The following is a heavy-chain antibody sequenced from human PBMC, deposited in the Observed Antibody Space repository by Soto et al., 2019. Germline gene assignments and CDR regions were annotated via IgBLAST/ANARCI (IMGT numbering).Heavy chain of an antibody. V-gene: IGHV1-18*01. CDR2: ISAYNGNT. CDR1: GYTFTNYG. CDR3: ARDLRDTPMATGAY. Sequence: QVQLVQSGAEVKKPGASVKVSYKASGYTFTNYGMSWVRQAPGQGLEWMGWISAYNGNTSYAQKLQGRVTMTTDTSTSTAAMELRSLRSDDTAVYYCARDLRDTPMATGAYWGQGTLVTVS. D-gene: IGHD5-18*01. J-gene: IGHJ4*02.